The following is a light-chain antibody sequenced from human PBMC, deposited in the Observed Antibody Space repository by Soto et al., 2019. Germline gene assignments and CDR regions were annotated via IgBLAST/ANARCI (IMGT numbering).Light chain of an antibody. CDR3: QQYGSSPPWT. CDR2: GAS. CDR1: QSVSSSY. J-gene: IGKJ1*01. V-gene: IGKV3-20*01. Sequence: EMVLTQSPGTLSLSPGERATLSCRASQSVSSSYLAWYQQKPGQAPRLLIYGASSRATGIPDRFSGSGSGTDFTLTISRLEPEDLAVYYCQQYGSSPPWTYGQGTKKDIK.